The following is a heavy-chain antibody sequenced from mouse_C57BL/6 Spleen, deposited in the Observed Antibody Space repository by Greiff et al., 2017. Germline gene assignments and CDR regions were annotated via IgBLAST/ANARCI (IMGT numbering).Heavy chain of an antibody. J-gene: IGHJ2*01. V-gene: IGHV1-82*01. CDR3: ADGYYVDY. Sequence: QVQLQQSGPELVKPGASVKISCKASGYAFSSSWMNWVKQRPGKGLEWIGRIYPGDGDTNYNGKFKGKATLTADKSSSTAYMQLSSLTSADSAVYFCADGYYVDYWGQGTTLTVSS. CDR2: IYPGDGDT. D-gene: IGHD2-3*01. CDR1: GYAFSSSW.